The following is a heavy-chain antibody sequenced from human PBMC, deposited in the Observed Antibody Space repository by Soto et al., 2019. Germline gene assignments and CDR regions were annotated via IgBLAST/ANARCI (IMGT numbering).Heavy chain of an antibody. CDR3: ARDSGYGSGASVNHYLDY. J-gene: IGHJ4*01. CDR2: MEPSSGRT. CDR1: GYSFTGLD. D-gene: IGHD3-10*01. Sequence: ASVKVSCKASGYSFTGLDINWVRQTTGQGLEWMGWMEPSSGRTGYAQKFQGRVTMTRDTSINTAYMELSSLTSDDTAVYYCARDSGYGSGASVNHYLDYWGHGTLVTVSS. V-gene: IGHV1-8*01.